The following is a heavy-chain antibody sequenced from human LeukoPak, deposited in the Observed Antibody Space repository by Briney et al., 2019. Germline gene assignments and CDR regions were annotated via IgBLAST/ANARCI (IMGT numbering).Heavy chain of an antibody. Sequence: PSETLSLTCTVSGGSISSGNYHWAWMRQPPEKGPEWIGSMFYSGSIYYNPSLKSRVTISVDTSKNQFSLKVTSGTAADTVVYYCARHPTRRDVYDHLDYWGQGTLVTVSS. J-gene: IGHJ4*02. CDR1: GGSISSGNYH. CDR2: MFYSGSI. D-gene: IGHD5/OR15-5a*01. V-gene: IGHV4-39*01. CDR3: ARHPTRRDVYDHLDY.